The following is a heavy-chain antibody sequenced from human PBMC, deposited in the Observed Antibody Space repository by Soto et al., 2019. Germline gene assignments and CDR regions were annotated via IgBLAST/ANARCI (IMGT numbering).Heavy chain of an antibody. V-gene: IGHV3-7*05. Sequence: GESLKISCAASGFTFSSYWMSWVRQAPGKGLEWVANIKQDGSEKYYVDSVKGRFTISRDNAKNSLYLQMNSLRAEDTAVYYCASSDILTGYYSPNAFDIWGQGTMVTVSS. CDR1: GFTFSSYW. CDR3: ASSDILTGYYSPNAFDI. J-gene: IGHJ3*02. CDR2: IKQDGSEK. D-gene: IGHD3-9*01.